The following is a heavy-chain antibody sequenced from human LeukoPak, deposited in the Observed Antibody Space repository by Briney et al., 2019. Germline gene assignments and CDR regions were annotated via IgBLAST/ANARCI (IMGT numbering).Heavy chain of an antibody. Sequence: GASVKVSFKASGYTLTSYGISWVRQAPGQGLEWMGWIRAYNGNTNYAQKLQCRVTMTTHTSTSTAYMELRSLRSDDTAVYYCARDKANCSSTSCSGDYYYYMDVWGKGTTVTVSS. J-gene: IGHJ6*03. V-gene: IGHV1-18*01. D-gene: IGHD2-2*01. CDR1: GYTLTSYG. CDR3: ARDKANCSSTSCSGDYYYYMDV. CDR2: IRAYNGNT.